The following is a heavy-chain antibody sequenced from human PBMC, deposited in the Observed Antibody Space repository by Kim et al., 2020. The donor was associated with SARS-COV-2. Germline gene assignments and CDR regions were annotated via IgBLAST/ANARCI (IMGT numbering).Heavy chain of an antibody. CDR2: IYYSGST. V-gene: IGHV4-59*01. CDR1: GGSISSYY. D-gene: IGHD2-15*01. CDR3: ARGGDCSGGSCYSVGLLWGRGYYYYGMDV. J-gene: IGHJ6*02. Sequence: SETLSLTCTVSGGSISSYYWSWIRQPPGKGLEWIGYIYYSGSTNYNPSLKSRVTISVDTSKNQFSLKLSSVTAADTAVYYCARGGDCSGGSCYSVGLLWGRGYYYYGMDVWGQGTTVTVSS.